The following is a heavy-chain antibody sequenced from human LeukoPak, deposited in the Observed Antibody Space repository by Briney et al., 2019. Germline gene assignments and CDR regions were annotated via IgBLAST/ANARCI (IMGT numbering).Heavy chain of an antibody. CDR2: IWYDGSKK. CDR3: ARDPYSSFDY. Sequence: GGSLRLSCAASGFTFTNYGMHWVRQAPGKGLEWVAVIWYDGSKKYYTDSVKGRFTISRDNSKNTLYLQMNSLRAADTAVYYCARDPYSSFDYWGQGTLVTVSS. CDR1: GFTFTNYG. D-gene: IGHD3-22*01. V-gene: IGHV3-33*01. J-gene: IGHJ4*02.